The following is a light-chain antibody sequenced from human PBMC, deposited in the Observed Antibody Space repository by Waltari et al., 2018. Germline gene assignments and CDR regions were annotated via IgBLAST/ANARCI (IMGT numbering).Light chain of an antibody. J-gene: IGKJ1*01. Sequence: EIVLTQSPGTLSLSVGERATVSCRASESVSRTLAWYQQKPGQAPRLLIDGASTRATSIPDRFSGSGSGTDFSLTISRLEPDDFAVYYCQHYLRLPVTFGQGTTVEI. CDR2: GAS. CDR3: QHYLRLPVT. CDR1: ESVSRT. V-gene: IGKV3-20*01.